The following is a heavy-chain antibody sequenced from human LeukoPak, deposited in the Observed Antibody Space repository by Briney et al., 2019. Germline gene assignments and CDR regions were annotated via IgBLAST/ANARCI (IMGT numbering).Heavy chain of an antibody. D-gene: IGHD4-17*01. CDR1: GFTFSSYG. CDR3: TTQTTVTTDY. CDR2: IKGKTDGGTT. Sequence: PGGSLRLPCAASGFTFSSYGMSWVRQAPGKGLEWVGRIKGKTDGGTTDYAAPVKGRFTISRDDSKNTLYLQMNSLKTEDTAVYYCTTQTTVTTDYWGQGTLVTASS. J-gene: IGHJ4*02. V-gene: IGHV3-15*01.